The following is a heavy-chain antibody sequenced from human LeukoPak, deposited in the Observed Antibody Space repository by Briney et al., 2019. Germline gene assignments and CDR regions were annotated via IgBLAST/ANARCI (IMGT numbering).Heavy chain of an antibody. CDR1: GGTFSSYA. CDR3: ARDTWFRRDSYGLFDY. CDR2: IIPIFGTA. V-gene: IGHV1-69*05. D-gene: IGHD5-18*01. Sequence: ASVKVSCKASGGTFSSYAISWVRQAPGQGFEWMGGIIPIFGTANYAQKFQGRVTVTTDESTSTAYMELSSLRSEDTAVYYCARDTWFRRDSYGLFDYWGQGTLVTVSS. J-gene: IGHJ4*02.